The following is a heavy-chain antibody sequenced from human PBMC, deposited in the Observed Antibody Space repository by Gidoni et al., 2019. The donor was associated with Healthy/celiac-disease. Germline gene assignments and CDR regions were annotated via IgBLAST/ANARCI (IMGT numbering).Heavy chain of an antibody. V-gene: IGHV3-30*18. D-gene: IGHD2-21*02. CDR1: GFPFSCYC. CDR3: AKEGYCGGDCYSGYFQH. CDR2: ISYYGSNK. J-gene: IGHJ1*01. Sequence: QVQLVESGGGVVQPGRSLRLSCAASGFPFSCYCMHWVRQAPGKGLEWVAVISYYGSNKYYAEAVKGRFTISRDNSKNTLYLQMNSMRAEDTAVYYCAKEGYCGGDCYSGYFQHWGQGTLVTVSS.